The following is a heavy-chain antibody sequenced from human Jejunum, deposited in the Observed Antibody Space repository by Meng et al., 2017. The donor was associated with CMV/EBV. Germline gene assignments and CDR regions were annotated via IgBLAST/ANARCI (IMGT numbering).Heavy chain of an antibody. Sequence: VPLGDIGGGLVKPGSILRLSFATSGFTFSNYYIAWVRQAPGKGLEWVGRSRNRANSYTTEYAASVKGRFSISRDDSKNSVNLQMNSLKTEDTAVYYCARDQWLDYWGQGTLVTVSS. CDR3: ARDQWLDY. CDR2: SRNRANSYTT. V-gene: IGHV3-72*01. D-gene: IGHD6-19*01. CDR1: GFTFSNYY. J-gene: IGHJ4*02.